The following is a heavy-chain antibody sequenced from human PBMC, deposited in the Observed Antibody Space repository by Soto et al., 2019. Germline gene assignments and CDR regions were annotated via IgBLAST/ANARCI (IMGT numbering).Heavy chain of an antibody. CDR1: GFTFSSYG. V-gene: IGHV3-33*01. Sequence: GGSLRLSCAASGFTFSSYGMHWVRQAPGKGLKWVAVIWYDGSNKYYADSVKGRFTISRDNSKNTLYLQMNSLRAEDTAVYYCARDFQTRDYDSSGYYLPIYWGQGTLVTVS. CDR2: IWYDGSNK. J-gene: IGHJ4*02. CDR3: ARDFQTRDYDSSGYYLPIY. D-gene: IGHD3-22*01.